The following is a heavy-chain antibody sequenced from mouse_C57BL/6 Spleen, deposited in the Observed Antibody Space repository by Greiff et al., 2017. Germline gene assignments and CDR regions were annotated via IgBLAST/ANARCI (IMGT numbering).Heavy chain of an antibody. V-gene: IGHV1-26*01. CDR2: INPNNGGT. CDR1: GYTFTDHY. Sequence: EVQLQQSGPELVKPGASVKISCKASGYTFTDHYMNWVKQSHGKSLEWIGDINPNNGGTSYNQKFKGKATLTVDKSSSTAYMELRSLTSEDSAVYYCARWGYSNSPSYAMDYWGQGTSVTVSS. CDR3: ARWGYSNSPSYAMDY. J-gene: IGHJ4*01. D-gene: IGHD2-5*01.